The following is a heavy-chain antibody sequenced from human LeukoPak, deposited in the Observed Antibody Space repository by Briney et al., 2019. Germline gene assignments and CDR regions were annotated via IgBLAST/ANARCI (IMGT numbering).Heavy chain of an antibody. V-gene: IGHV4-59*01. J-gene: IGHJ4*02. CDR1: GGSISSYY. Sequence: PSETLSLTCTVSGGSISSYYWSWIRQPPGKGLEWIGYIYYSGSTNYNPSLKSRVTISVDTSKNQFSLKLSSVTAADTAVYYCARVRWLQSTLLYYFDYWGQGTLVTVSS. CDR2: IYYSGST. CDR3: ARVRWLQSTLLYYFDY. D-gene: IGHD5-24*01.